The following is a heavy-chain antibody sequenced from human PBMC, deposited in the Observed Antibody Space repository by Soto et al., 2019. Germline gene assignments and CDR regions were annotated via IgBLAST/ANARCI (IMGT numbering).Heavy chain of an antibody. Sequence: ASVTVYLKASGHTFTGYVVSRVRPDPRKGLEGMGWISAYNGNTNYAQKLQDRITLTTEASTGTAYLELRNLRSDDTAVYFCARDRCTTDRCYTHHFDVWGQGTTVTGSS. CDR1: GHTFTGYV. V-gene: IGHV1-18*04. D-gene: IGHD2-8*01. J-gene: IGHJ6*02. CDR3: ARDRCTTDRCYTHHFDV. CDR2: ISAYNGNT.